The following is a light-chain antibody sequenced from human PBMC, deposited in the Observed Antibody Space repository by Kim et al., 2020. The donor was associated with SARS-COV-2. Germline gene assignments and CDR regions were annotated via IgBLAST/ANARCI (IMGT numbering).Light chain of an antibody. CDR2: GVS. CDR1: QSVTSNY. Sequence: EIVLTQSPGTLSLSPGERATLSCRASQSVTSNYLAWYQQKPGQAPRLLMYGVSSRAPGIPDRFSGSGSGTDFTLTISRLEPDDFAVYYCQHYGSSSTQTFGQGTKVDIK. CDR3: QHYGSSSTQT. V-gene: IGKV3-20*01. J-gene: IGKJ1*01.